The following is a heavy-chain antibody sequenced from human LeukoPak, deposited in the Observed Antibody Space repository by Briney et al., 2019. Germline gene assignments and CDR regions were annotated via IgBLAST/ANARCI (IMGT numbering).Heavy chain of an antibody. D-gene: IGHD2-21*01. V-gene: IGHV3-74*01. CDR1: GFTFSSYW. CDR2: INSDGSTT. CDR3: ARYGGSTSVIY. J-gene: IGHJ4*02. Sequence: GGSLRLSCAASGFTFSSYWMHWVRQAPGKGLVWVSRINSDGSTTSYADSVKGRFTISRDNAKNTLYLQMNSLRADDMAVYYCARYGGSTSVIYWGQGTLVTASS.